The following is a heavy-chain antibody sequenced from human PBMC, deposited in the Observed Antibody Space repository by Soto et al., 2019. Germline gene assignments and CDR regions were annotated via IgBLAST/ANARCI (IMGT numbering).Heavy chain of an antibody. V-gene: IGHV3-48*02. CDR3: AGDSAYAFDI. CDR1: GFTFSSYS. Sequence: EVQLVESGGDLVQPGGSLRLSCAASGFTFSSYSMNWVRQAPGKGLEWVIYISSSSGIIYSADSVKGRFTISRDNAKNSLYLQMNSLRDEDTAVYYCAGDSAYAFDIWGRGTMVTVSS. D-gene: IGHD2-21*01. CDR2: ISSSSGII. J-gene: IGHJ3*02.